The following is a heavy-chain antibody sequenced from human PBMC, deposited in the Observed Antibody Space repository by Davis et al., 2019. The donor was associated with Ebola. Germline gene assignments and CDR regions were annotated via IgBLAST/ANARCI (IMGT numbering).Heavy chain of an antibody. CDR2: IKSKTDGGTT. J-gene: IGHJ6*02. D-gene: IGHD6-19*01. Sequence: GESLKISCAASGFTFSSYWMSWVRQAPGKGLEWVGRIKSKTDGGTTDYAAPVKGRFTISRDDSKNTLYLQMNSLKTEDTAVYYCTTERGSGWYYYYYGMDVWGQGTTVTVSS. V-gene: IGHV3-15*01. CDR3: TTERGSGWYYYYYGMDV. CDR1: GFTFSSYW.